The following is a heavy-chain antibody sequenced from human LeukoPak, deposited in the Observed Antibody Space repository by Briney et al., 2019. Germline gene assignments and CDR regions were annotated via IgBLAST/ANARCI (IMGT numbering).Heavy chain of an antibody. CDR2: IYHGGTT. Sequence: SETLSLTCAVSGDSITTSRWWSWARPPPGKGLEWIGEIYHGGTTNYNPSLKSRVIMSVDKSKNHFSLKLTSVTAADTAVYYCATYLYGGDYGSYYFEYWGQGTLVTVSS. CDR3: ATYLYGGDYGSYYFEY. D-gene: IGHD4-23*01. CDR1: GDSITTSRW. V-gene: IGHV4-4*02. J-gene: IGHJ4*02.